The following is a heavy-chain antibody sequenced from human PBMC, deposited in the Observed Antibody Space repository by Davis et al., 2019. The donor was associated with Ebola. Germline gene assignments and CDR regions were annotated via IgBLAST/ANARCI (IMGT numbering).Heavy chain of an antibody. CDR3: SRGTTVTPRNFDY. V-gene: IGHV1-2*06. CDR2: INPNSGGT. Sequence: ASVKVSCKASGYTFTGYYMHWVRQAPGQGLEWMGRINPNSGGTNYAQKFQGRITMTRDTSISTAYLELSSLRSDDTAVYYCSRGTTVTPRNFDYWGRGTLVNVSS. CDR1: GYTFTGYY. J-gene: IGHJ4*02. D-gene: IGHD4-17*01.